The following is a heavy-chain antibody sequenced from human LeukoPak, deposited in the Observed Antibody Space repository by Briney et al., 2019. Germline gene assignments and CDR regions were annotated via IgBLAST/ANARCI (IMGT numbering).Heavy chain of an antibody. D-gene: IGHD5-12*01. CDR3: AKDSNTGGYSFGS. V-gene: IGHV3-43*01. Sequence: PGGSLRLSCAASGFTFHHYSMHWVRQPPGKGLEWVSLISWDGGITYYADSVRGRFIISRDNSKNSLSLEMNRLRTEDTALYYCAKDSNTGGYSFGSWGQGTLVTVTS. J-gene: IGHJ4*02. CDR1: GFTFHHYS. CDR2: ISWDGGIT.